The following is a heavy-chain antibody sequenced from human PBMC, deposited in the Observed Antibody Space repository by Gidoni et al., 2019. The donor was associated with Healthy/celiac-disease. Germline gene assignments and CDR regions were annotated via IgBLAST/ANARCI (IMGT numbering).Heavy chain of an antibody. CDR3: ATGGDYGGLGAFDI. Sequence: QVQLVQSGAAVKKPGAPVKVSCKFSAYPLTELSIHWVRQAPGKGLEWMGGFDPEEGETNYEQKFQGRVTMTEDTSTDTAYMELSSLRSEDTAVYYCATGGDYGGLGAFDIWGQGTMVTVSS. J-gene: IGHJ3*02. D-gene: IGHD4-17*01. CDR1: AYPLTELS. V-gene: IGHV1-24*01. CDR2: FDPEEGET.